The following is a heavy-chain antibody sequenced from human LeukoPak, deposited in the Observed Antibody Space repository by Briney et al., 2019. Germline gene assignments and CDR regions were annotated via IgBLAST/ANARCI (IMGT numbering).Heavy chain of an antibody. CDR1: GFTFSSYE. CDR2: ISSSGSTI. V-gene: IGHV3-48*03. D-gene: IGHD5-24*01. Sequence: GGSLRLSCAASGFTFSSYEMNWVRQAPGKGLEWVSYISSSGSTIYYADSVKGRFTISRDNAKNSLYLQMNSLRAEDTAVYYCAREGMATTVDYWGQGTLVTVS. CDR3: AREGMATTVDY. J-gene: IGHJ4*02.